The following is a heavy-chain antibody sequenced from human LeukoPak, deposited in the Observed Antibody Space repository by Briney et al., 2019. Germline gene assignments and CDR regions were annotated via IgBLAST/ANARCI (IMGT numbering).Heavy chain of an antibody. D-gene: IGHD4-23*01. CDR3: ARIEDHGGNSVNY. Sequence: SETLSLTCSVSGGSISSSNWWSWVRQPPGKGLEWIGEIYHSGSTNYNPSLKSRVTISVDTSKNQFSLKLSSVTAADTAVYYCARIEDHGGNSVNYWGQGTLVTVSS. CDR2: IYHSGST. V-gene: IGHV4-4*02. J-gene: IGHJ4*02. CDR1: GGSISSSNW.